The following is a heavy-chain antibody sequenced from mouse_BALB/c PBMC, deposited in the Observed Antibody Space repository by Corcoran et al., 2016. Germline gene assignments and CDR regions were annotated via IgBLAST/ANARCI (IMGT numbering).Heavy chain of an antibody. CDR3: AREIYYDGSSYVGFAY. CDR1: GYTFTEYT. J-gene: IGHJ3*01. V-gene: IGHV1-18*01. Sequence: EVQLQQSGPELVKPGASVKISCKTSGYTFTEYTMHWVKQSHGKSREWIGGINPNHGGTSYNQKFKGKATLTVDKSSSTAYMELRSLTSEDSAVYYCAREIYYDGSSYVGFAYWGQGTLVTVSA. CDR2: INPNHGGT. D-gene: IGHD1-1*01.